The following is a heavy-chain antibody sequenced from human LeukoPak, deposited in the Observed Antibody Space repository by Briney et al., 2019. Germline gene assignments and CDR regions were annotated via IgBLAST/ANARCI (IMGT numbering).Heavy chain of an antibody. D-gene: IGHD3-3*01. V-gene: IGHV4-34*01. CDR3: ARLDYDSWSEA. Sequence: SETLSRTCAVYGGSFSGYYWSWIRQPPGKGLEWIGEINHSGSTNYNPSLKSRVTISVDTSKNQFSLKLSSVTAADTAVYYCARLDYDSWSEAWGQGTLVTVSS. J-gene: IGHJ5*02. CDR2: INHSGST. CDR1: GGSFSGYY.